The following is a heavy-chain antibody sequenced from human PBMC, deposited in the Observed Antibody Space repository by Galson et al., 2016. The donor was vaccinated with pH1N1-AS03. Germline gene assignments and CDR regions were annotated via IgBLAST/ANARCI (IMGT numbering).Heavy chain of an antibody. J-gene: IGHJ6*02. CDR1: GYIFPGFY. CDR3: ARDPRGPCSSATCATTYYFGMDV. Sequence: SVKVSCKASGYIFPGFYVHWVRQAPGQGLEWMGWINTDSGVTNYAQKFEAWVTMTRDTSISTAYMELHGLKSDDTAVYYCARDPRGPCSSATCATTYYFGMDVWGQGTTVIVSS. D-gene: IGHD1-26*01. V-gene: IGHV1-2*04. CDR2: INTDSGVT.